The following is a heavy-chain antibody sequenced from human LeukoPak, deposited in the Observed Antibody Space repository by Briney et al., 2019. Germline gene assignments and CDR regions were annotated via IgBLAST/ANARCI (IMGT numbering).Heavy chain of an antibody. J-gene: IGHJ4*02. D-gene: IGHD5-18*01. CDR2: ISAYNGNT. CDR3: AREKSRYKYGYNY. CDR1: GYNFISYD. Sequence: ASVKVSCKASGYNFISYDINWVRQAPGQGLEWMGWISAYNGNTNYAQKLQGRVTMTTDTSTSTAYMELRSLRSDDTAVYYCAREKSRYKYGYNYWGQGTLVTVSS. V-gene: IGHV1-18*01.